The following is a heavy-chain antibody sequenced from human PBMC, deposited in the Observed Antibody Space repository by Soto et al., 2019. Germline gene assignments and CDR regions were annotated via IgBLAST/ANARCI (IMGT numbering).Heavy chain of an antibody. Sequence: EVQLVESGGGLVKPGGSLRLSCAGSGFTFSNAWMRWVRQAPGKGLEWVGQIKTKTEGGTTDYAAPVKGRFTISRDDLKNTLYLQMSRLKTEDTAVYYCTKDPVSWGQGTLVTVSS. V-gene: IGHV3-15*01. D-gene: IGHD4-17*01. CDR2: IKTKTEGGTT. J-gene: IGHJ4*02. CDR3: TKDPVS. CDR1: GFTFSNAW.